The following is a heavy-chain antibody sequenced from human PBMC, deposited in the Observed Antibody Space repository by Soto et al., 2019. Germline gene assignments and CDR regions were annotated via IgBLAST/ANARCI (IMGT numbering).Heavy chain of an antibody. CDR2: IYPGDSDT. CDR1: GYSFTSYW. J-gene: IGHJ6*02. CDR3: ARVGQQLGRSAYYYYGMDV. V-gene: IGHV5-51*01. Sequence: GESLKISCKGSGYSFTSYWIGWVRQMPGKGLEWMEIIYPGDSDTRYSPSFQGQVTISADKSISTAYLQWSSLKASDTAMYYCARVGQQLGRSAYYYYGMDVWGQGTTVTVSS. D-gene: IGHD6-13*01.